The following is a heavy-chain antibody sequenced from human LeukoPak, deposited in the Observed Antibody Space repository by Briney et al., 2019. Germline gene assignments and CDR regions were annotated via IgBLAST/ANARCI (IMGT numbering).Heavy chain of an antibody. CDR2: ISSSGSTI. Sequence: GGSLRLSCAASGFTFSSYGMHWVRQAPGKGLEWVSYISSSGSTIYYADSVKGRFTISRDNAKNSLYLQMNSLRAEDTAVYYCASEGYVSDTYSNYPFDYWGQGTLVTVSS. V-gene: IGHV3-48*04. J-gene: IGHJ4*02. CDR3: ASEGYVSDTYSNYPFDY. D-gene: IGHD4-11*01. CDR1: GFTFSSYG.